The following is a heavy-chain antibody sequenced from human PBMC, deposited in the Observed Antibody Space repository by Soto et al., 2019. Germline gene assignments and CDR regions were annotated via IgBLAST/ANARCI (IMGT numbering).Heavy chain of an antibody. CDR2: VYNSGGST. Sequence: PGGSLRLSCAASGFTFSNYAMTWVRQAPGKGLEWVSTVYNSGGSTYYANSVKGRFTISRDNSKNTVYLQMNSLRAEDTALYYCAKVADSIWNYVSTLPLYFDYWGQGTLVTVSS. V-gene: IGHV3-23*01. J-gene: IGHJ4*02. CDR3: AKVADSIWNYVSTLPLYFDY. CDR1: GFTFSNYA. D-gene: IGHD1-7*01.